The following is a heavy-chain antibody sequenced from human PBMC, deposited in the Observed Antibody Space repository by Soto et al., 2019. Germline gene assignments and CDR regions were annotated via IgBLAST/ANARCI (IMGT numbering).Heavy chain of an antibody. V-gene: IGHV2-5*02. CDR2: IYWDDDQ. CDR1: GFSFSVNGVA. CDR3: AHKRDVSRGFKY. Sequence: QITLKESGPTLVKPTQTLTLTCTFSGFSFSVNGVAVGWIRQPPGQALEWLALIYWDDDQRYNPSLKDRLTITKDTPQNQVVLTMTNMDPVDTATYYCAHKRDVSRGFKYWGQGTLVTVSS. J-gene: IGHJ4*02. D-gene: IGHD3-10*01.